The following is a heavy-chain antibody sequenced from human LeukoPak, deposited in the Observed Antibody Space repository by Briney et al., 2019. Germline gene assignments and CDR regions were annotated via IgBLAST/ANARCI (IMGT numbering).Heavy chain of an antibody. D-gene: IGHD2-21*02. CDR2: IKQDGSEK. J-gene: IGHJ6*02. CDR3: MMSLTAHYYYGMDV. CDR1: GFTFNTHW. Sequence: GGALRLSCAASGFTFNTHWMSWVRQAPGKGLEWVANIKQDGSEKYYVDSVKGRFTISRDNTKNSLYLQMNSLRADDTAVYHCMMSLTAHYYYGMDVWGQGTTVTVSS. V-gene: IGHV3-7*02.